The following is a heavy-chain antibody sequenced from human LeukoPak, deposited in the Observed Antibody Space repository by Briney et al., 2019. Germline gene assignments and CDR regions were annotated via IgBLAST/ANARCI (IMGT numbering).Heavy chain of an antibody. D-gene: IGHD5-18*01. CDR3: ARDFSDTDWFDP. CDR2: ISSSSSYI. J-gene: IGHJ5*02. V-gene: IGHV3-21*01. CDR1: GFTFSSYS. Sequence: PGGSLRLSCAASGFTFSSYSMNWVRQASGRGLEWVSSISSSSSYIYYADSVKGRFTISRDNAKNSLYLQMNSLRAEDTAVYYCARDFSDTDWFDPWGQGTLVTVSS.